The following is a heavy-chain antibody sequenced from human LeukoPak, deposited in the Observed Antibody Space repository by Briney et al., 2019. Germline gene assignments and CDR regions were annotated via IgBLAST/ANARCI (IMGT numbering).Heavy chain of an antibody. CDR2: ISSGSSKI. J-gene: IGHJ4*02. CDR3: ARDAPLGYCSSSNCFFDY. CDR1: GFTFSTYS. V-gene: IGHV3-48*04. D-gene: IGHD2-15*01. Sequence: GGSLRLSCAASGFTFSTYSMNWVRQAPGRGLEWVSYISSGSSKIYQADSVKGRFTISGDNAKNSLYLQMNSLRAEDTAVYYCARDAPLGYCSSSNCFFDYWGQGTLVTVSS.